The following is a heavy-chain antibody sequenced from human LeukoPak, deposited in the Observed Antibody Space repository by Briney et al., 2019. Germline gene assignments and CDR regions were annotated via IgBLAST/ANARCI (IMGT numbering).Heavy chain of an antibody. D-gene: IGHD3-10*01. CDR1: SGSFSGFY. CDR2: INHSGST. V-gene: IGHV4-34*01. Sequence: SETLSLTCAVYSGSFSGFYWSWIRQPPGEGLEWIGEINHSGSTNYNPSLKSRVTISVDTSKNQFSLKLSSVTAADTAVYYCARGRHYYGSGGLDYWGQGTLVTVSS. J-gene: IGHJ4*02. CDR3: ARGRHYYGSGGLDY.